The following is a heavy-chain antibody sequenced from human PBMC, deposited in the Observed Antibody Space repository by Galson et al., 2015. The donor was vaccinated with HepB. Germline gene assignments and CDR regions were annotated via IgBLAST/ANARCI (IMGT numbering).Heavy chain of an antibody. V-gene: IGHV1-46*01. Sequence: SVKVSCKASGYTFTSYYMHWVRQAPGQGLEWMGIINPSGGSTSYAQKFQGRVTMTRDTSTSTVYMELSSLRSEDTAVYYCARDRTDDMLTGDPDAFDISGPGTMVTVSS. CDR3: ARDRTDDMLTGDPDAFDI. CDR1: GYTFTSYY. J-gene: IGHJ3*02. D-gene: IGHD3-9*01. CDR2: INPSGGST.